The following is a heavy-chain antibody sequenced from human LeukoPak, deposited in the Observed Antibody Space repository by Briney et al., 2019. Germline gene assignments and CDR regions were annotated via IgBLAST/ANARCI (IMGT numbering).Heavy chain of an antibody. D-gene: IGHD3-10*01. Sequence: GASVKVSCKASGGTFSSYAISWVRQAPGQGLEWMGIINPSGGSTSYAQKFQGRVTMTRDTSTSTVYMELSSLRSEDTAVYYCARAVTMVRAAFSPWGQGTLVTVSS. CDR3: ARAVTMVRAAFSP. J-gene: IGHJ5*02. V-gene: IGHV1-46*01. CDR2: INPSGGST. CDR1: GGTFSSYA.